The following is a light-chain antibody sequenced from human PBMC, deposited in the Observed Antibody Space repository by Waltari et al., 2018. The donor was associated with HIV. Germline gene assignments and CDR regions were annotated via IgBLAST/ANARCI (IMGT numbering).Light chain of an antibody. Sequence: QSALTQPASVSGSPGQPITISSTGTTSDVGGYNYVSCYQQHPAKAPTLMIFHVSNQPSGVSTRFSCSKWCNTASLPISSRQADDDADYYCSSYTSDSNYVFGAGTKVTLL. J-gene: IGLJ1*01. CDR2: HVS. V-gene: IGLV2-14*03. CDR3: SSYTSDSNYV. CDR1: TSDVGGYNY.